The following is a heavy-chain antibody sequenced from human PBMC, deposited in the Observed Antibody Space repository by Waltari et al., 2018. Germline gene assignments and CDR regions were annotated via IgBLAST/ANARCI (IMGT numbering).Heavy chain of an antibody. CDR1: GFTFSDHA. V-gene: IGHV3-23*01. CDR3: TKTVDDSAWRLFFDH. D-gene: IGHD6-19*01. CDR2: IGGSNVFT. Sequence: EERLLESGGGLVQPGGSLRLSGVVAGFTFSDHALSWVRQATGKGLEWIAGIGGSNVFTYYVDAVKGRFTVSRDNSKNTMYLQMNSLRAEDTAIYYCTKTVDDSAWRLFFDHWGQGTLVSVSS. J-gene: IGHJ4*02.